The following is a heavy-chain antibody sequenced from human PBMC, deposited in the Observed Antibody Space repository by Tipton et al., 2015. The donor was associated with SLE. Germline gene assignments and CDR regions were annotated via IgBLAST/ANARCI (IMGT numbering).Heavy chain of an antibody. D-gene: IGHD4-17*01. V-gene: IGHV4-39*01. CDR2: IFYTGST. J-gene: IGHJ4*02. Sequence: TLSLTCTVSDGSIRSTNYYWGWIRQPPGKGLEWIGSIFYTGSTYYTPSLKSRVSFSIDTSKHQFSLRLRSLTAADTAVYYCARHAGDDAYFDSWGQGTLVTVSS. CDR3: ARHAGDDAYFDS. CDR1: DGSIRSTNYY.